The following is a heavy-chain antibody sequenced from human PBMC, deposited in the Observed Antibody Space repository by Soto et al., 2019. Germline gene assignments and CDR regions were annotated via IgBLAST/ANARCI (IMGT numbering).Heavy chain of an antibody. D-gene: IGHD6-13*01. V-gene: IGHV1-18*01. CDR3: ARVRAAASFQYYYYGMDV. J-gene: IGHJ6*02. Sequence: QVQLVQSGAEVKKPGASVKVSCKASGYTFTSYRISWVRQAPGQGLEWMGWISAYNGNTNYAQKLQGRVTMTTDTSTSTAYMELRSLRSDDTAVYYCARVRAAASFQYYYYGMDVWGQGTTVTVSS. CDR2: ISAYNGNT. CDR1: GYTFTSYR.